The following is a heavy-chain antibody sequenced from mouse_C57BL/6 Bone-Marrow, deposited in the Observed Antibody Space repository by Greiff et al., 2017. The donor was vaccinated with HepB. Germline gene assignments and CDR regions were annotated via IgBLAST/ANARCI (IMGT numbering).Heavy chain of an antibody. Sequence: EVKVVESGGDLVKPGGSLKLSCAASGFTFSSYGMSWVRQTPDKRLEWVATISSGGSYTYYPDSVKGRFTISRDNAKNTLYLQMSSLKSEDTAMYYCERQSCGKRGFAFGGQGTRVSVSA. D-gene: IGHD3-3*01. V-gene: IGHV5-6*01. CDR2: ISSGGSYT. CDR3: ERQSCGKRGFAF. CDR1: GFTFSSYG. J-gene: IGHJ3*01.